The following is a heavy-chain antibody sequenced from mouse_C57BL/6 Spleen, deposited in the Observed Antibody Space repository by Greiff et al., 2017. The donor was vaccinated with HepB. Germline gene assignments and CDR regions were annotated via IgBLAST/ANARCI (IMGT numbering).Heavy chain of an antibody. CDR1: GFTFSDYY. V-gene: IGHV5-16*01. D-gene: IGHD2-3*01. Sequence: EVMLVESEGGLVQPGSSMKLSCTASGFTFSDYYMAWVRQVPEKGLEWVANINYDGSSTYYLDSLKSRFIISRDNAKNILYLQMSSLKSEDTATYYCASVAGGYYKYFDVWGTGTTVTVSS. CDR3: ASVAGGYYKYFDV. CDR2: INYDGSST. J-gene: IGHJ1*03.